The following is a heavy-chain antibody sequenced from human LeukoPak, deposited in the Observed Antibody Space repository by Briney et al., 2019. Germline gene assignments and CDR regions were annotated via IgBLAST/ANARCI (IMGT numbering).Heavy chain of an antibody. CDR3: ARAGFYNGYDY. V-gene: IGHV3-74*01. J-gene: IGHJ4*02. Sequence: GGSLRLSCEGFGFAVSTYSMHWVRQTPGQGLVWVSRLNSDGIRTDYADSVRGRMTISRDNAKNTFYMYMDSLRAEDTAFYYCARAGFYNGYDYWGQGTLVTVSS. CDR2: LNSDGIRT. CDR1: GFAVSTYS. D-gene: IGHD5-18*01.